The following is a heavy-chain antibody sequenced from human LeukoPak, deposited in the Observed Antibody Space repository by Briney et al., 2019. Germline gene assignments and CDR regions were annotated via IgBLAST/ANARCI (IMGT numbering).Heavy chain of an antibody. J-gene: IGHJ4*02. D-gene: IGHD5-12*01. V-gene: IGHV1-69*04. CDR2: IIPILGIA. Sequence: GASVKVSCKAPGGTFSSYAISWVRQAPGQGLEWMGRIIPILGIANYAQKFQGRVTITADKSTSTAYMELSSLRSEDTAVYYCARGWRYSGCDFPLPYYFDYWGQGTLVTVSS. CDR3: ARGWRYSGCDFPLPYYFDY. CDR1: GGTFSSYA.